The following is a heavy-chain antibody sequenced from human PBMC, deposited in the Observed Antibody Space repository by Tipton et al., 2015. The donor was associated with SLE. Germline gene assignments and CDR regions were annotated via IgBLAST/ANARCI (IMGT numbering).Heavy chain of an antibody. V-gene: IGHV3-48*03. D-gene: IGHD3-3*01. CDR2: ISSSGSTI. CDR1: GFTFSSYE. CDR3: ASLGRSGVSY. Sequence: SLRLSCAASGFTFSSYEMNWVRQAPGKGLEWVSYISSSGSTIYYADSVKGRFTISRDDAKNSLYLQMNSLRAEDTAVYYCASLGRSGVSYWGQGTLVTVSS. J-gene: IGHJ4*02.